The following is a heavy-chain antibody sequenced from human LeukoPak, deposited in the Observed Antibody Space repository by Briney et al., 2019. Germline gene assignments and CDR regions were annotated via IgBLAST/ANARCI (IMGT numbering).Heavy chain of an antibody. CDR1: GFTFDDYA. D-gene: IGHD6-13*01. CDR2: ISWNSGSI. V-gene: IGHV3-9*01. J-gene: IGHJ2*01. CDR3: AKVGYSSSWYDWYFDL. Sequence: GGSLRLSCAASGFTFDDYAMHWVRQAPGKGLEWVSGISWNSGSIGYADSVKGRFTISRDNAKNSLYLQVNSLRAEDTAVYYCAKVGYSSSWYDWYFDLWGRGTLVTVSS.